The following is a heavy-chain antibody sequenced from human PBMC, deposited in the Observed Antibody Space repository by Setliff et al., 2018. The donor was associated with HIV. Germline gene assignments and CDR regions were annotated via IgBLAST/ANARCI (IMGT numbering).Heavy chain of an antibody. V-gene: IGHV1-2*06. J-gene: IGHJ6*03. CDR2: IDPQNAGT. Sequence: ASVKVSCKASGYSFTSDYMHWVRQAPGQGLEWMGRIDPQNAGTNFPQKFQGRVTMTWDRSTRTAYMELRSLTFDDTAVYYCARDPIGIDFGLSYYMDVWGKGTAVTVSS. D-gene: IGHD3-3*01. CDR1: GYSFTSDY. CDR3: ARDPIGIDFGLSYYMDV.